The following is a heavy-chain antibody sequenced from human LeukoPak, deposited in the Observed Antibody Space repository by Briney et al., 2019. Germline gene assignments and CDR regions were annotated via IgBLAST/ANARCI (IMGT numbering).Heavy chain of an antibody. CDR3: ARGDSSSWYSQNLDY. CDR2: IYPGDSDT. D-gene: IGHD6-13*01. CDR1: GYSFTSYW. Sequence: LGESLKISCKGSGYSFTSYWIGWVRQMPGKGLEWMGIIYPGDSDTRYSPSFQGQVTISADKSISTAYLQWSSLKASDTAMYYCARGDSSSWYSQNLDYWGQGTLVTVSS. V-gene: IGHV5-51*01. J-gene: IGHJ4*02.